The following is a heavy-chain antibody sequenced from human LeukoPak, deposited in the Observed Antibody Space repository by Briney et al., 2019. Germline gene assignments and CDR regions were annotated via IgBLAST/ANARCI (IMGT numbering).Heavy chain of an antibody. V-gene: IGHV1-18*01. CDR2: ISTYNGNA. CDR3: AREGSDTAHYNWFDP. D-gene: IGHD5-18*01. CDR1: GYTFTSFG. Sequence: ASVKVSCKASGYTFTSFGMNWVRQAPGQGLEWMGWISTYNGNAKYAQKFQGRVTITTDTSTTTAYMELGSLSFDDTAVYYCAREGSDTAHYNWFDPWGQGTLVTVSS. J-gene: IGHJ5*02.